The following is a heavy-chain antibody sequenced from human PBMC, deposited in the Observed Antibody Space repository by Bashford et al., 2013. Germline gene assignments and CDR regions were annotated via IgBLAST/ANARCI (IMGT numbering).Heavy chain of an antibody. CDR3: ARGSVAPTAPYEPHYKYYGMDV. V-gene: IGHV1-69*13. Sequence: SVKVSCKASGGTFSSYAISWVRQAPGQGLEWMGGIIPIFGTANYAQKFQGRVTITADESTSTAYMELSSLRSEDTAVYYCARGSVAPTAPYEPHYKYYGMDVWGQGTTVTVSS. CDR1: GGTFSSYA. D-gene: IGHD1-1*01. CDR2: IIPIFGTA. J-gene: IGHJ6*02.